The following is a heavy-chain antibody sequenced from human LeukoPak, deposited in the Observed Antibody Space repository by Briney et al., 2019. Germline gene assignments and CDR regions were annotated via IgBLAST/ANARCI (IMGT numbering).Heavy chain of an antibody. CDR3: ARQTRRYCSGGSCYSLVRGGSLVSGNFDY. V-gene: IGHV4-39*01. Sequence: PSETLSLTCTVSGGSISSSSYYWGWIRQPPGKGLEWIGSIYSSGTTYYNPSLKSQVTISVDMSKNQFSLKLSSVTAADTAVYYCARQTRRYCSGGSCYSLVRGGSLVSGNFDYWGQGTLVTVSS. D-gene: IGHD2-15*01. CDR2: IYSSGTT. CDR1: GGSISSSSYY. J-gene: IGHJ4*02.